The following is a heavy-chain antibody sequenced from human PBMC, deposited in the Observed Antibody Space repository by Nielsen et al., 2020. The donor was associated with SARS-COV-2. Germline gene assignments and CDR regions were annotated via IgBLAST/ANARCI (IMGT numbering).Heavy chain of an antibody. D-gene: IGHD3-22*01. Sequence: GESLKISCAASGFTFSNYWMTWIRQAPGKGLEWVAHLNPDGSDKYYVDSVKGRFTISRDNAKRYLYVQMNSLRAEDTAVYYCVRSRYYGPTSYFDYWGQGTLVTVPS. CDR2: LNPDGSDK. CDR3: VRSRYYGPTSYFDY. CDR1: GFTFSNYW. J-gene: IGHJ4*02. V-gene: IGHV3-7*01.